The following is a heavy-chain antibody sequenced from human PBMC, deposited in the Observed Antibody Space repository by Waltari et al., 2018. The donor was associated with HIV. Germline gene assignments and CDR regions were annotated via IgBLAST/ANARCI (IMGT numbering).Heavy chain of an antibody. CDR3: AMGPLGGYYFDY. V-gene: IGHV3-23*01. J-gene: IGHJ4*02. D-gene: IGHD3-16*01. CDR2: ISGSGGST. CDR1: GLTFRSYA. Sequence: EVQLLESGGGLVQPGGSLRLSCAAPGLTFRSYAMTWVRQAPGKGLEWVSAISGSGGSTYYADSVKGRFTISRDNSKNTLYLQMNSLRAEDTAVYYCAMGPLGGYYFDYWGQGTLVTVSS.